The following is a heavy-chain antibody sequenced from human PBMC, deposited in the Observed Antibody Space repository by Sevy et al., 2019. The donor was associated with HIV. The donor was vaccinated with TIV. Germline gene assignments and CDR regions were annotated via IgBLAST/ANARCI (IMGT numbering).Heavy chain of an antibody. CDR1: GLTFSNAW. D-gene: IGHD2-15*01. V-gene: IGHV3-15*01. J-gene: IGHJ4*02. CDR3: TTDHRRDGIVVVPFEY. CDR2: IRSKAGGGTT. Sequence: GGSLRLSCAASGLTFSNAWMSWVRQSPGKGLEWVGRIRSKAGGGTTDYATIVKGKFTISRDDSRDILYLQLNSLETEDRAVYYCTTDHRRDGIVVVPFEYWGQGTLVTVSS.